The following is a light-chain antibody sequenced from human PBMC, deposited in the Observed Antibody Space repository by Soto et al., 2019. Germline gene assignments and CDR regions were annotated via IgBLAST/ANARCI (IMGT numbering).Light chain of an antibody. CDR1: QSISSW. J-gene: IGKJ2*01. Sequence: DIQMTQSPSTLSASVGDRVTITCRASQSISSWLAWYQQKPGKAPTLLIYDASSLESGVPSRFSGSGSGTEFTLPISSLQPDDFATYYCQQYNSYPYTFGQGTKLEIK. CDR3: QQYNSYPYT. CDR2: DAS. V-gene: IGKV1-5*01.